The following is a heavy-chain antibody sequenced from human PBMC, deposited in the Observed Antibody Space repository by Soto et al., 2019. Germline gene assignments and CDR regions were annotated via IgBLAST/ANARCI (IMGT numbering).Heavy chain of an antibody. V-gene: IGHV3-30*18. CDR1: GFTFSSYG. Sequence: GSLRLSCAASGFTFSSYGMHWVRQAPGKGLEWVAVISYDGSNKNYADSVKGRFTISRDNSKNTLYLQMNSLRAEDTAIYFCAKVNPMGYYYYYMDLWGKGTTVTVSS. CDR3: AKVNPMGYYYYYMDL. CDR2: ISYDGSNK. J-gene: IGHJ6*03.